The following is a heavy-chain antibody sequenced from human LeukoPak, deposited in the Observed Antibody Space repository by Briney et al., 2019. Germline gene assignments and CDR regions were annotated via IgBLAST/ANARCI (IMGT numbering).Heavy chain of an antibody. CDR1: GFTFDDYA. CDR3: ARSGSDFDY. V-gene: IGHV3-9*01. D-gene: IGHD5-24*01. CDR2: ISWNSGSI. J-gene: IGHJ4*02. Sequence: GGSLRLSCAASGFTFDDYAMHWVRQAPGKGLEWVSGISWNSGSIGYADSVKGRFTISRDNAKNSLYLQINSLRAEDTAVYYCARSGSDFDYWGQGTLVTVSS.